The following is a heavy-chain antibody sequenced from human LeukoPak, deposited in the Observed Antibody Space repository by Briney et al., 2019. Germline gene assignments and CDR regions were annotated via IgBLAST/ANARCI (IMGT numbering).Heavy chain of an antibody. V-gene: IGHV4-34*01. Sequence: SETLSLTCAVYGGSFSGYYWSWIRQPPGKGLGWIGEINHSGSTNYNPSLKSRVTISVDTSKNQFSLKLSSVTAADTAVYYCARGYDGSGYYYRNWYFDLWGRGTLVTVSS. CDR3: ARGYDGSGYYYRNWYFDL. CDR1: GGSFSGYY. D-gene: IGHD3-22*01. CDR2: INHSGST. J-gene: IGHJ2*01.